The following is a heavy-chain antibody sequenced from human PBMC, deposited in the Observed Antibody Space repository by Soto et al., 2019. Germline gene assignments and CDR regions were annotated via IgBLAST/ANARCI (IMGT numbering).Heavy chain of an antibody. CDR3: AKVRVRGFGAFSDMDV. CDR2: ISYDGGHQ. Sequence: QVQLLESGGGVVQPGRSLRLSCSPSGFTFSSFGMHWVGQAPGKGLEWVALISYDGGHQYYADSVKGRFTIARDSSKNMLYLQMNILRAHDTAVYYCAKVRVRGFGAFSDMDVWGQGTTVTVSS. J-gene: IGHJ6*02. D-gene: IGHD3-10*01. V-gene: IGHV3-30*18. CDR1: GFTFSSFG.